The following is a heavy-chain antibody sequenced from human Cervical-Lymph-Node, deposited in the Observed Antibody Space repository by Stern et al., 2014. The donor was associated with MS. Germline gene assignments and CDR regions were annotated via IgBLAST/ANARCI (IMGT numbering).Heavy chain of an antibody. CDR2: INPSGGST. V-gene: IGHV1-46*03. D-gene: IGHD5-18*01. CDR3: ARGGYSYGSTTRYYYYGMDV. J-gene: IGHJ6*02. Sequence: VQLVESGAEVKKPGASVKVSCKASGYTFTSYYMHWVRQAPGQGLEWMGIINPSGGSTSYAQKFQGRGTMTRDTSTSTVYMELSSLRSEDTAVYYCARGGYSYGSTTRYYYYGMDVWGQGTTVTVSS. CDR1: GYTFTSYY.